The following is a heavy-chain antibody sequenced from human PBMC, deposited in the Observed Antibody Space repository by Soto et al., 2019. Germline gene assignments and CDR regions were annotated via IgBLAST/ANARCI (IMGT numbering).Heavy chain of an antibody. CDR3: ARRPPFSYGDFVTYYFDY. Sequence: QDHLVQSGAEVKKPGASVKVSCKASGYTFINFGISWLRQAPGQGLEWMGWISANSGNTNYAEKFRDRVTMTTDTSTTTAYMELRSLRADDTAVYYCARRPPFSYGDFVTYYFDYWGQGTLVTVSS. J-gene: IGHJ4*02. CDR1: GYTFINFG. D-gene: IGHD4-17*01. V-gene: IGHV1-18*01. CDR2: ISANSGNT.